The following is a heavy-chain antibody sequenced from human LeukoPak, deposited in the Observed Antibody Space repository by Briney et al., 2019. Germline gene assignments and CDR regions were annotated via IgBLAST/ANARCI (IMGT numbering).Heavy chain of an antibody. CDR2: FRGDGGST. D-gene: IGHD3-10*01. J-gene: IGHJ5*02. CDR3: AKDGYGSGGRWFDP. CDR1: GFTFSTFG. V-gene: IGHV3-23*01. Sequence: PGGSLSLSCEVSGFTFSTFGMNWLRQAPGKGLEWVSSFRGDGGSTYYAESVKGRFTISRDNSKNTVYLQMNNLRVEDTAIYYCAKDGYGSGGRWFDPWGQGTLVTVSS.